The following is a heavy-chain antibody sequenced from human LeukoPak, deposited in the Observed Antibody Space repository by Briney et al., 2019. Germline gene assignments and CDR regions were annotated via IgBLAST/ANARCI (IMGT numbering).Heavy chain of an antibody. V-gene: IGHV1-18*01. J-gene: IGHJ6*02. D-gene: IGHD6-19*01. CDR3: ARGVRIAVAGPYPYYYYGMDV. Sequence: GASVKVSCKASGYTFTSYGISWVRQAPGQGLEWMGWISAYNGNTNYAQKLQGRVTMTTDTSTSTAYMELRSLRSDDTAVYYCARGVRIAVAGPYPYYYYGMDVWGQGPRSPSP. CDR1: GYTFTSYG. CDR2: ISAYNGNT.